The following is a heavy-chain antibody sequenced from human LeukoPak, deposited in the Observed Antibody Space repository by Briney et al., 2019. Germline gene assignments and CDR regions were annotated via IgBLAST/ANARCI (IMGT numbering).Heavy chain of an antibody. CDR1: GFTFSDYA. CDR2: ISGSASST. Sequence: GGSLRLSCATSGFTFSDYAMSWVRQAPGRGLEWVSAISGSASSTYYADSVKGRFTISRDNSKSTLYLQMNSLRADDTAVYYCAMKAVPRPRQHDCFDFWGQGTVVTVSS. CDR3: AMKAVPRPRQHDCFDF. D-gene: IGHD2-21*01. J-gene: IGHJ3*01. V-gene: IGHV3-23*01.